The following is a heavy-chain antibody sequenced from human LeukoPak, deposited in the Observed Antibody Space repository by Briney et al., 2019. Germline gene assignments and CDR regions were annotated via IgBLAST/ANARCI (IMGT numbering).Heavy chain of an antibody. Sequence: GALRLFCSTAGFTFSSHCLHWGRPAPGEGLEWLAVIWYDGSNKYYADSVKGRFTISRDNSKNTLYLQMNSLRAEDTAVYYCARDNYGMDVWGQGTTVTVSS. V-gene: IGHV3-33*08. CDR3: ARDNYGMDV. CDR2: IWYDGSNK. J-gene: IGHJ6*02. CDR1: GFTFSSHC.